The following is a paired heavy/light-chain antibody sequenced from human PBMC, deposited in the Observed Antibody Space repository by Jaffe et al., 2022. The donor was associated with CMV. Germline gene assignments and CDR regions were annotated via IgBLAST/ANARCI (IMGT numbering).Heavy chain of an antibody. CDR2: IYPGDSDT. CDR1: GYSFTSYW. D-gene: IGHD3-3*01. Sequence: EVQLVQSGAEVKKPGESLKISCKGSGYSFTSYWIGWVRQMPGKGLEWMGIIYPGDSDTRYSPSFQGQVTISADKSISTAYLQWSSLKASDTAMYYCARVGPKGGLRFLEWSTGWFDPWGQGTLVTVSS. CDR3: ARVGPKGGLRFLEWSTGWFDP. J-gene: IGHJ5*02. V-gene: IGHV5-51*01.
Light chain of an antibody. Sequence: SYELTQPPSVSVSPGQTASITCSGDKLGDKYACWYQQKPGQSPVLVIYQDSKRPSGIPERFSGSNSGNTATLTISGTQAMDEADYYCQAWDSSILFGGGTKLTVL. CDR1: KLGDKY. J-gene: IGLJ2*01. CDR3: QAWDSSIL. CDR2: QDS. V-gene: IGLV3-1*01.